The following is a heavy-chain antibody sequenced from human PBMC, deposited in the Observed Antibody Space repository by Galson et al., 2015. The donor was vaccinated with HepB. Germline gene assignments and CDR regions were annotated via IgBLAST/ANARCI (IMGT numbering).Heavy chain of an antibody. CDR3: ARPAGKEPQDFDY. CDR1: GYTFTTYW. D-gene: IGHD6-13*01. Sequence: SGAEVNKPGESLKISCKGSGYTFTTYWIAWVRQMPGKGLEWMGIIYPGDSDTRYSPSFQGQVTISADKSISTAYLQWSSLKASDTAMYYCARPAGKEPQDFDYWGQGTLVTVSS. CDR2: IYPGDSDT. V-gene: IGHV5-51*01. J-gene: IGHJ4*02.